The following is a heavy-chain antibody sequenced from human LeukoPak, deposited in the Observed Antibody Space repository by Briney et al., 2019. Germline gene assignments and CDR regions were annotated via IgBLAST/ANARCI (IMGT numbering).Heavy chain of an antibody. J-gene: IGHJ5*02. Sequence: GGSLRLSCAASGFTFSSYNMNWVRQAPGKGLEWVAVISYDGSNKYYADSVKGRFTISRDNSKNTLYLQMNSLRAEDTAVYYCAREAGYDFWSGYYLGSVDPWGQGTLVTVSS. V-gene: IGHV3-30*03. CDR2: ISYDGSNK. CDR1: GFTFSSYN. D-gene: IGHD3-3*01. CDR3: AREAGYDFWSGYYLGSVDP.